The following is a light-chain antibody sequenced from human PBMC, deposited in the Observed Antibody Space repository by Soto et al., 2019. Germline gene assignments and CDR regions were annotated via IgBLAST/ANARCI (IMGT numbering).Light chain of an antibody. CDR1: QSVSTK. Sequence: EIVMAQSPATLSVSPGERATLSCRASQSVSTKVAWYQQRPGQAPRLLIYGASTRATGIPDRFSGSGSGTEYTLPISSLQSEDSVVYYCQQYNAWHPITFGQGTKVEI. CDR3: QQYNAWHPIT. V-gene: IGKV3-15*01. CDR2: GAS. J-gene: IGKJ1*01.